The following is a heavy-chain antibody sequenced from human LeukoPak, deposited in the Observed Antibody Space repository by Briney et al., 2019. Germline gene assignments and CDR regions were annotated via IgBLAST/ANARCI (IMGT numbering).Heavy chain of an antibody. CDR2: ISGSSSYI. V-gene: IGHV3-21*01. Sequence: GGSLRLSCAASGFTFSSYSMNWVRQAPGKGLEWVSSISGSSSYIYYADSVKGRFTISRDNAKNSLYLQMNSLRAEDTAVYYCARDRAISGSSVGYWGQGTLVTVSS. CDR1: GFTFSSYS. D-gene: IGHD1-26*01. CDR3: ARDRAISGSSVGY. J-gene: IGHJ4*02.